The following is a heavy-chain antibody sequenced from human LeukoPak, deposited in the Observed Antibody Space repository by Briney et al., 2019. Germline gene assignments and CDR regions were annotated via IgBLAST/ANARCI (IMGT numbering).Heavy chain of an antibody. V-gene: IGHV4-38-2*02. J-gene: IGHJ4*02. Sequence: SETLSLTCTVSGYSISSGYYWGWIRQPPGKGLEWIGSIYHSGSTYYNPSLKSRVTISVDTSKNQFSLKLSSVTAADTAVYYCASGFGGSTVFDYWGQGTLVTVSS. CDR3: ASGFGGSTVFDY. CDR1: GYSISSGYY. D-gene: IGHD3-10*01. CDR2: IYHSGST.